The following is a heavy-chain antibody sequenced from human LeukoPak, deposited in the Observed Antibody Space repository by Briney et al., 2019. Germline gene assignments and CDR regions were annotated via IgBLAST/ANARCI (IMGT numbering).Heavy chain of an antibody. Sequence: SLTLSCSVSGVTFSRYALHCVRQPPGKGLEWVAAISYDGNNKYYADSVKGRFTIYRDNSKNTLDVQMNSLRGEDTAVYYCAGDVGIYPFDHWGQGTLVTV. J-gene: IGHJ4*02. CDR2: ISYDGNNK. V-gene: IGHV3-30-3*01. D-gene: IGHD1-26*01. CDR1: GVTFSRYA. CDR3: AGDVGIYPFDH.